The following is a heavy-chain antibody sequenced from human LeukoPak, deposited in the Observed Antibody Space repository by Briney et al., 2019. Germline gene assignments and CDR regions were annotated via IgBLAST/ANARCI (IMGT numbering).Heavy chain of an antibody. CDR2: IYYSEST. D-gene: IGHD2-2*01. J-gene: IGHJ5*02. Sequence: PSETLSLTCTVSGGSISSSNYYWGWLRQPPGKGLEWIGNIYYSESTYYNPSLKSRVTISVDRSKNQFSLKLSSVTAADTAVYYCAREGEYCSSTSCSNWFDPWGQGTLVTVSS. CDR3: AREGEYCSSTSCSNWFDP. CDR1: GGSISSSNYY. V-gene: IGHV4-39*07.